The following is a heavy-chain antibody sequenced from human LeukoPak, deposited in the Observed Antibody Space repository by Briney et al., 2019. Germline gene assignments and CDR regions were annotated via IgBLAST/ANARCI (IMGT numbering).Heavy chain of an antibody. Sequence: GASVKVSCKASGYTFTRYGISWVRQAPGQGLEWMGWISAYNDNTDYVQKVQGRVTMTTDTSTSTAHMELRSLRSDDTAVYYCARDYYDSSGYAFDIWGQGTMVTVSS. V-gene: IGHV1-18*01. CDR3: ARDYYDSSGYAFDI. CDR2: ISAYNDNT. J-gene: IGHJ3*02. D-gene: IGHD3-22*01. CDR1: GYTFTRYG.